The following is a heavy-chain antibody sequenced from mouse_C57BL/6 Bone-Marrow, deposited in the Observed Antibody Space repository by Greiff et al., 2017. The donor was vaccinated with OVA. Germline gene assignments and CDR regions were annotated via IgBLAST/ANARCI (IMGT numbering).Heavy chain of an antibody. J-gene: IGHJ3*01. CDR3: AIGYDYAPFAY. D-gene: IGHD2-4*01. Sequence: EVKLVESGPVLVKPGASVKMSCKASGYTFTDYYMNWVKQSHGKSLEWIGVINPYNGGTSYNQKFKGKATLTVDKSSSTAYMELNSLTSEDSAVYYCAIGYDYAPFAYWGQGTLVTVSA. CDR2: INPYNGGT. CDR1: GYTFTDYY. V-gene: IGHV1-19*01.